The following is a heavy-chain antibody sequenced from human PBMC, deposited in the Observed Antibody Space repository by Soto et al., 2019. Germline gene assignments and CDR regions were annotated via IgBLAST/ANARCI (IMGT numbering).Heavy chain of an antibody. CDR2: IYYSGST. V-gene: IGHV4-39*01. CDR1: GGSISGSSYY. J-gene: IGHJ4*02. CDR3: ARHPSPNYYDSSGYSLYFDY. D-gene: IGHD3-22*01. Sequence: PSETLSLTCTVSGGSISGSSYYWGWIRQPPGKGLEWIGSIYYSGSTYYNPSLKSRVTISVDTSKNQFSLKLSSVTAADTAAYYCARHPSPNYYDSSGYSLYFDYWGQGTLVTVSS.